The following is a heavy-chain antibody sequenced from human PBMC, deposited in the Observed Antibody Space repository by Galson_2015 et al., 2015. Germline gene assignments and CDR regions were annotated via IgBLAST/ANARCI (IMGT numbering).Heavy chain of an antibody. Sequence: CKASGYTLTSYGISWVRQAPGQGLEWMGWISAYNGNTNYAQKLQGRVTMTTDTSTSTAYMELRSLRSDDTAVYYCARDHSSWELGPDYWGQGTLVTVSS. D-gene: IGHD1-26*01. CDR2: ISAYNGNT. CDR1: GYTLTSYG. V-gene: IGHV1-18*04. J-gene: IGHJ4*02. CDR3: ARDHSSWELGPDY.